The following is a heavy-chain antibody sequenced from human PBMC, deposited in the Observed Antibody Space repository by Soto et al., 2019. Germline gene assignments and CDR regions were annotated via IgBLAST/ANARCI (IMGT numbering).Heavy chain of an antibody. V-gene: IGHV3-30*03. D-gene: IGHD3-10*01. CDR1: GLTFSYYA. CDR3: ALPRLMVRGTILSYYLDN. CDR2: ISYDESKI. Sequence: GGSLRLACAASGLTFSYYAMHWVRQAPGKGLEWVAVISYDESKIYYADSVKGRFTISRDNSKNTLHLQMNSLRPEDTAVYYCALPRLMVRGTILSYYLDNWGQGTLVTGSS. J-gene: IGHJ4*02.